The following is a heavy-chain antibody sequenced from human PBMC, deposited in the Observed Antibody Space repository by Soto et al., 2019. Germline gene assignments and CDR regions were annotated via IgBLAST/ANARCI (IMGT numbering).Heavy chain of an antibody. D-gene: IGHD1-7*01. Sequence: PSETLSLTCTVSGGSISSYYWSWIRQPPGKGLEWIGYIYYSGSTNYNPSLKSRVTISVDTSKNQFSLKLSSVTAADTAVYYCARHAGYNWNYAFSVGGIDAFDIWGQGKMVTVSS. CDR2: IYYSGST. V-gene: IGHV4-59*08. CDR3: ARHAGYNWNYAFSVGGIDAFDI. CDR1: GGSISSYY. J-gene: IGHJ3*02.